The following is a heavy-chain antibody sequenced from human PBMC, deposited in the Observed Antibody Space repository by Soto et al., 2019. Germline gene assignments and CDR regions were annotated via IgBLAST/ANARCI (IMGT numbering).Heavy chain of an antibody. V-gene: IGHV1-18*01. CDR1: GYTFTSYG. CDR2: ISAYNGNT. J-gene: IGHJ4*02. CDR3: ARGEYCSGGSCYPPGWFDY. D-gene: IGHD2-15*01. Sequence: ASVKVSCKASGYTFTSYGISWVRQAPRQGLDWMGWISAYNGNTNYAQKLQGRVTMTTDTSTSTAYMELRSLRSDDTAVYYCARGEYCSGGSCYPPGWFDYWGQGTLVTVSS.